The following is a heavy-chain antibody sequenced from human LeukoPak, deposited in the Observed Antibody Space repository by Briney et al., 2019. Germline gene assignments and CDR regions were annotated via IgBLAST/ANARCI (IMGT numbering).Heavy chain of an antibody. CDR1: GYTFTDYY. CDR2: INPYSGGT. Sequence: ASVKVSCMASGYTFTDYYMHWVRQAPGQGREWMGRINPYSGGTNYAQKCKGRVTMTRDTPISTAYMELSRLKSDDTAVYYCARDYSSAWYVYWGQGTLVTVSS. J-gene: IGHJ4*02. CDR3: ARDYSSAWYVY. V-gene: IGHV1-2*06. D-gene: IGHD6-19*01.